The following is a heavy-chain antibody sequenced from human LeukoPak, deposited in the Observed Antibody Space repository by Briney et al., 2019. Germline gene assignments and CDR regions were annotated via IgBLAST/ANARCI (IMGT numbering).Heavy chain of an antibody. CDR3: AGGYGYGYFDY. V-gene: IGHV5-51*01. D-gene: IGHD5-18*01. J-gene: IGHJ4*02. CDR1: GYSFTSYW. CDR2: IYPGDSDT. Sequence: GEPLKISCKGSGYSFTSYWIGWVRQMPGKGPGWRGIIYPGDSDTRYSPSFQGQVTISADKSMSTAYVQGSSLKASGTAMYYCAGGYGYGYFDYWGREPCSPSPQ.